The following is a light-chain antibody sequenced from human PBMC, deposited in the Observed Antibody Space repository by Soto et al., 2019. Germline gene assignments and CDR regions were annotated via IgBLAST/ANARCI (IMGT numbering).Light chain of an antibody. CDR2: LKSDGSH. V-gene: IGLV4-69*01. Sequence: QSVLTQSPSASASLVASVKLTCTLSSGHNTYSIAWHQQQPEKGPRFLMQLKSDGSHSRGDGIPDRFSGSSSGAERYLTISSLQSEDEADYYCQTWATGIQVFGGGTKLTVL. CDR1: SGHNTYS. CDR3: QTWATGIQV. J-gene: IGLJ2*01.